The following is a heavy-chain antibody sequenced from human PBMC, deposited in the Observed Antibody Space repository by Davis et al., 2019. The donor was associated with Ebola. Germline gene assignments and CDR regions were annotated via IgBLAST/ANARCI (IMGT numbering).Heavy chain of an antibody. Sequence: GESLKISCAASGFTFSDYYMSWIRQAPGKGLEWVSYISGGGRTIYYADPVKGRFTISRDNAKNSLYLQMNSLRAEDTAVYYCARSLVVITTLRKHYYYYGMDVWGQGTTVTVSS. V-gene: IGHV3-11*01. CDR2: ISGGGRTI. J-gene: IGHJ6*02. CDR3: ARSLVVITTLRKHYYYYGMDV. D-gene: IGHD3-22*01. CDR1: GFTFSDYY.